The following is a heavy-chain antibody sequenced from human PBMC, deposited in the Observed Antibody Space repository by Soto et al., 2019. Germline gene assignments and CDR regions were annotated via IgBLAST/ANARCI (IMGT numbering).Heavy chain of an antibody. CDR3: ARQRAGVTRPNWFDP. CDR1: GGSISSSSYY. V-gene: IGHV4-39*01. Sequence: SESLSLTCTVSGGSISSSSYYWGWIRQPPGKGLEWIGSIYYSGSTYYNPSLKSRVTISVDTSKNQFSLKLSSVAAADTAVYYCARQRAGVTRPNWFDPWGRGTLVTVSS. J-gene: IGHJ5*02. CDR2: IYYSGST. D-gene: IGHD4-17*01.